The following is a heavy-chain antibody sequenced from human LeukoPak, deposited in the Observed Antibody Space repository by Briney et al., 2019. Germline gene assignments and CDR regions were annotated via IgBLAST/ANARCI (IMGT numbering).Heavy chain of an antibody. J-gene: IGHJ5*02. CDR2: IYNDGGT. Sequence: PGGSLRLSCAASGFTVSSNYMSWVRQAPGKGLEWVSVIYNDGGTYYADSVKGRFTISRDNSKNTLYLQMSSLRAEDTAVYYCARDSGSSWYALSHHWFDPWGQGTLVTVSS. CDR1: GFTVSSNY. V-gene: IGHV3-53*01. D-gene: IGHD6-13*01. CDR3: ARDSGSSWYALSHHWFDP.